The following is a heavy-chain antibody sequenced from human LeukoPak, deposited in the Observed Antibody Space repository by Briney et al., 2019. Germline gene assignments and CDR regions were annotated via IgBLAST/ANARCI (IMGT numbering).Heavy chain of an antibody. CDR1: GFTFSSYR. D-gene: IGHD4-11*01. Sequence: GGSLRLSCAASGFTFSSYRMNWVRQAPGKGLEWVSSISSSSSYIYYADSVKGRFTISRDNAKNSLNLQMNSRRAEDTAGYYWARDWTTVTGGGYWGQGTLVTVSS. CDR2: ISSSSSYI. CDR3: ARDWTTVTGGGY. J-gene: IGHJ4*02. V-gene: IGHV3-21*01.